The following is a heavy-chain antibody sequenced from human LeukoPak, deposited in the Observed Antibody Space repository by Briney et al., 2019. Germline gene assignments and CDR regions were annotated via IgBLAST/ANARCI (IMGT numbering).Heavy chain of an antibody. Sequence: GGSLRLSCAASGFTFSDYYMSWIRQAPGKGLEWVANIKQDGSERYYVDSVKGRFTISRDNAKNSVYLQMNSLRADDTAVYYCARDRRLHYYDSSGPLGYDYHSMDVWGQGTTVTVSS. V-gene: IGHV3-7*01. J-gene: IGHJ6*02. D-gene: IGHD3-22*01. CDR3: ARDRRLHYYDSSGPLGYDYHSMDV. CDR2: IKQDGSER. CDR1: GFTFSDYY.